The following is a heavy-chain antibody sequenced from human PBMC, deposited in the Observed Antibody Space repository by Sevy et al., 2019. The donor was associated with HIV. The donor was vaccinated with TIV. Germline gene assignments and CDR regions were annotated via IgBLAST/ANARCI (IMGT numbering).Heavy chain of an antibody. D-gene: IGHD6-19*01. CDR2: FYTSGST. J-gene: IGHJ5*02. CDR3: AGDAQQWLVNWFDP. V-gene: IGHV4-4*07. CDR1: GGSISSYY. Sequence: SETLSLTCTVSGGSISSYYWSWIRQPAGKGLEWIGRFYTSGSTNSNPSLKSRVTMSVDTSKNQFSLKLSSVTAADTAVYYCAGDAQQWLVNWFDPWGQGTLVTVSS.